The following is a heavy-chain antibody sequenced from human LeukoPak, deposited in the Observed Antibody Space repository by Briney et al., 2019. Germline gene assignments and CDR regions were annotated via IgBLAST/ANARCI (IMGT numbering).Heavy chain of an antibody. J-gene: IGHJ6*03. CDR1: GFTFSSYA. V-gene: IGHV3-23*01. CDR3: AKVGSGSSHYYYYMDV. D-gene: IGHD1-26*01. Sequence: PGGSLRLSCAASGFTFSSYAMSWVRQAPGKGLEWVSAISGSGGSTYYADSVKGRFTISRDNSKNTLYLQMNSLRAEDTAVYCCAKVGSGSSHYYYYMDVWGKGTTVTVSS. CDR2: ISGSGGST.